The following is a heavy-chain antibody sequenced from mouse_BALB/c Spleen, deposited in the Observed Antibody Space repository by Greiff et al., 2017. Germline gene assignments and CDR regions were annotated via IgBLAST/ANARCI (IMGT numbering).Heavy chain of an antibody. J-gene: IGHJ4*01. D-gene: IGHD2-4*01. CDR3: ATTMITFYAMDY. V-gene: IGHV5-17*02. CDR1: GFTFSSFG. CDR2: ISSGSSTI. Sequence: EVQRVESGGGLVQPGGSRKLSCAASGFTFSSFGMHWVRQAPEKGLEWVAYISSGSSTIYYADTVKGRFTISRDNPKNTLFLQMTSLRSEDTAMYYCATTMITFYAMDYWGQGTSVTVSS.